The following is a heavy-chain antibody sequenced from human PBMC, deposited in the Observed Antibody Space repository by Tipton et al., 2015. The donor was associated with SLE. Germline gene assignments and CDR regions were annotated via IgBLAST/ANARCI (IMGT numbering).Heavy chain of an antibody. Sequence: LRLSCTVSGGSISSGSHYWGWIRQSPGKGLEWIGSIYHSGNTYYNPSLQSRVTISQDTSKNLFSLKLTSVTAADTAVYFCARARSEDDFWSDYVYYHFYMDVWGRGTTVTVSS. CDR1: GGSISSGSHY. J-gene: IGHJ6*03. V-gene: IGHV4-39*07. D-gene: IGHD3-3*01. CDR2: IYHSGNT. CDR3: ARARSEDDFWSDYVYYHFYMDV.